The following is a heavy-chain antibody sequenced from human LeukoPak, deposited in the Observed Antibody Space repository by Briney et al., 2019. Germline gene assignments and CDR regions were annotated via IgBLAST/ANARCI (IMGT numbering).Heavy chain of an antibody. D-gene: IGHD2-15*01. V-gene: IGHV4-59*01. Sequence: PSETLSLTCTVSSGSISSYYRSWIRQPPGKGLEWIGYIYYSGSTNYNPSLKSRVTISVDTSKNQFSLKLSSVTAADTAVYYCARARPLYCSGGSCDWFDPWGQGTLFTVSS. CDR1: SGSISSYY. J-gene: IGHJ5*02. CDR2: IYYSGST. CDR3: ARARPLYCSGGSCDWFDP.